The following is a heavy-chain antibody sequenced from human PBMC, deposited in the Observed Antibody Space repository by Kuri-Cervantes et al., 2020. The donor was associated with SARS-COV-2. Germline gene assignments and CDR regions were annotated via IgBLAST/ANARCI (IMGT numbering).Heavy chain of an antibody. D-gene: IGHD6-6*01. CDR2: IYYSGST. J-gene: IGHJ4*02. CDR1: GGSISSSSYY. CDR3: ARVRSSSPGPLDY. Sequence: GSLRLSCTVSGGSISSSSYYWGWIRQPPGKGLEWIGSIYYSGSTYYNPSLKSRVTISVDTSKNQFSLKLSSVTAADTAVYYCARVRSSSPGPLDYWGQGTLVTVSS. V-gene: IGHV4-39*07.